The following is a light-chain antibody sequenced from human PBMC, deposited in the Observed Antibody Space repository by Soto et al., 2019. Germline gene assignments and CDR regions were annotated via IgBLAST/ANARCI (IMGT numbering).Light chain of an antibody. CDR2: AAS. CDR3: QQRYSTPLDT. Sequence: DIQMTQSPSSLSSSLGDRVTITCRASQSISSYLTWYQQKPGKAPKLLIYAASSMQSGVPSRFSGSGSGTDVTLIISSLQPQDGATYYCQQRYSTPLDTFGQGTKLEIK. V-gene: IGKV1-39*01. J-gene: IGKJ2*01. CDR1: QSISSY.